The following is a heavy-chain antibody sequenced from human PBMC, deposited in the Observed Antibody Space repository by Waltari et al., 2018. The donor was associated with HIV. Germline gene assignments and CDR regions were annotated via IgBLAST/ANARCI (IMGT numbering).Heavy chain of an antibody. J-gene: IGHJ4*02. CDR2: MEPDSGKT. CDR3: TRGLGYSSFPFDH. CDR1: GYTFANYD. Sequence: QIQVVQSGAELNKAGASVKVSCKTSGYTFANYDINWLRQAAGQGLEWMGWMEPDSGKTGYTQKCQGRNSMTRNTCTTTAYMELSSLTAVDTALYYCTRGLGYSSFPFDHWGQGTQVTVSS. V-gene: IGHV1-8*02. D-gene: IGHD6-19*01.